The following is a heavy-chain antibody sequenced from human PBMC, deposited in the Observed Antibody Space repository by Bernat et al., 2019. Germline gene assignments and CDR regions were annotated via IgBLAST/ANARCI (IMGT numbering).Heavy chain of an antibody. CDR3: ASDGSCWSRDD. Sequence: EVQLVESGGGLVKPGGSLRLSCAASGFTFSSYSMSWVRQAPEKGLEWVSLMNTENNIYYADSVRGRFTISRDNAKNSLYLQMNSLRAEDTGVYYCASDGSCWSRDDWGRGTLVTVSS. V-gene: IGHV3-21*01. CDR1: GFTFSSYS. D-gene: IGHD6-19*01. CDR2: MNTENNI. J-gene: IGHJ4*02.